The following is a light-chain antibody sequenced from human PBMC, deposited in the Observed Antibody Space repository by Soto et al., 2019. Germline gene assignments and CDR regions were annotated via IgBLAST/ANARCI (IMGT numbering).Light chain of an antibody. Sequence: DIQMTQSPSSLSASVGDRVTITCRASRSISSYLNWYQQKPGKAPKLLMYAASSLQSGVPSRFSGSGSGTYFTLTISNLQPEDFATYYCQQTYSTIFSFGPGTKVDIX. CDR1: RSISSY. V-gene: IGKV1-39*01. CDR3: QQTYSTIFS. J-gene: IGKJ3*01. CDR2: AAS.